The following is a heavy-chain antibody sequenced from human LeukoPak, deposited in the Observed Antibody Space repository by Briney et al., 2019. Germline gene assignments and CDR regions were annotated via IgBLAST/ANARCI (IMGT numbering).Heavy chain of an antibody. D-gene: IGHD5-12*01. J-gene: IGHJ4*02. CDR2: IIGSSGST. Sequence: GGSLRLSCVASGFSFNNYAMNWVRQAPGKGLEWVSLIIGSSGSTFYADSVKGRFTISRDKSKSTLYLQMNSLRAEDTAVYYCAKGAYDYIEIAYFDYWGQGSLVTVSS. CDR1: GFSFNNYA. V-gene: IGHV3-23*01. CDR3: AKGAYDYIEIAYFDY.